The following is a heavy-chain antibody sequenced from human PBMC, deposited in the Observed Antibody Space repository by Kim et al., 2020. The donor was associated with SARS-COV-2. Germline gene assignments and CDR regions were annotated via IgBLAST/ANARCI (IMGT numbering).Heavy chain of an antibody. Sequence: ASVKVSCKASGYTFTGYYIHWVRQAPGQGLEWMGRINPNSGGTNYAQNFQGRVTMTRDTSMTTAYMEVSSLRSDDTVVYYCAREKEDGSGGFDYWGQGSLVTVSS. CDR3: AREKEDGSGGFDY. J-gene: IGHJ4*02. D-gene: IGHD3-10*01. CDR2: INPNSGGT. CDR1: GYTFTGYY. V-gene: IGHV1-2*05.